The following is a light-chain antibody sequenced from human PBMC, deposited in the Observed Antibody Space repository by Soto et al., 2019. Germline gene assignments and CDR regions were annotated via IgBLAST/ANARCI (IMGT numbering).Light chain of an antibody. CDR2: EVS. CDR1: SSDVGGYKY. V-gene: IGLV2-8*01. J-gene: IGLJ2*01. CDR3: SSYAGSNTYVV. Sequence: QSALTQPPSASGSLGQSVTISCTGTSSDVGGYKYVSWYQQFPGKAPKLMIYEVSKRPSGVPDRFSGSQSGNTASLTVSGLQAEDEAVYCCSSYAGSNTYVVFGGGTKLTVL.